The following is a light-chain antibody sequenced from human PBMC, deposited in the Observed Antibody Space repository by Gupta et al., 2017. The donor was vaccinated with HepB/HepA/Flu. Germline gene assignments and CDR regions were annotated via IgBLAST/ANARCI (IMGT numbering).Light chain of an antibody. CDR1: QSRVSSDGNTY. CDR3: MQDKHCPWT. J-gene: IGKJ1*01. V-gene: IGKV2-30*01. Sequence: DVVMTQSPLSLPVTIGQPASISCRSSQSRVSSDGNTYLTWFQQRPGKSPRRLFYKGSTRDSGVPDRFSGSGSDTDFTLKISWVEAEDVGVYYCMQDKHCPWTFGQGTKVEVK. CDR2: KGS.